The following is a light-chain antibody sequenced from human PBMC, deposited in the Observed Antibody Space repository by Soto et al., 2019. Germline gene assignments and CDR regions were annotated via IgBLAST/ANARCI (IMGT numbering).Light chain of an antibody. CDR3: QQRSNWPS. Sequence: EIVLTHSPATLSFSPGERATLSCRASQSVSSYLAWYQQKPGQAPRLLIYDASNRATGIPARFSSSGSGTDFTLTISSLEPEDFAVYYCQQRSNWPSFGPGTKVDI. CDR1: QSVSSY. V-gene: IGKV3-11*01. J-gene: IGKJ3*01. CDR2: DAS.